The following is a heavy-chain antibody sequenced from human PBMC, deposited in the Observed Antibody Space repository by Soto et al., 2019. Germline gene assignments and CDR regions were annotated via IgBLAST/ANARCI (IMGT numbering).Heavy chain of an antibody. Sequence: QVQLVESGGGAVQPGRSLRLSCAASGFPFRNYGMHWVRQAPGKGLEWVAIIWTDGSNKYYADSVQGRFTISRDNSKNTPYMQMNSLSAEDTAVYFCAREFNYGSGSYYSGCFGDQDYWGQGTLVTVSS. D-gene: IGHD3-10*01. CDR3: AREFNYGSGSYYSGCFGDQDY. J-gene: IGHJ4*02. V-gene: IGHV3-33*01. CDR1: GFPFRNYG. CDR2: IWTDGSNK.